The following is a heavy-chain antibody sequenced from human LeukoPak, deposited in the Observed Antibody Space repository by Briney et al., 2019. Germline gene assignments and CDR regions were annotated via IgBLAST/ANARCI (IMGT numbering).Heavy chain of an antibody. CDR3: ARGEGAGYSYGLDY. D-gene: IGHD5-18*01. CDR1: GGSISSYY. CDR2: IYYSGST. Sequence: PSETLSLTCTVAGGSISSYYWSWIRQPPGKGLEWIGYIYYSGSTNYNPSLKSRVTISVDTSKNQFSLKLSSLTAADTAVYYCARGEGAGYSYGLDYWGQGTLVTVSS. V-gene: IGHV4-59*01. J-gene: IGHJ4*02.